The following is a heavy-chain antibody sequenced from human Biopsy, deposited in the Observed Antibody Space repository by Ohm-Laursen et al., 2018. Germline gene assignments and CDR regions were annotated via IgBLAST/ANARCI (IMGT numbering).Heavy chain of an antibody. CDR2: ISGIGDTT. Sequence: SLRLSCAASGFTFSDYYMSWIRQAPGRGLEWVSHISGIGDTTYYADSVKGRFTISRDNSKNSLYLQMNSLRAEDTAVYYCARDLTWGSYFDSWGRGSLVTVSS. CDR1: GFTFSDYY. CDR3: ARDLTWGSYFDS. V-gene: IGHV3-11*01. J-gene: IGHJ4*02. D-gene: IGHD3-16*01.